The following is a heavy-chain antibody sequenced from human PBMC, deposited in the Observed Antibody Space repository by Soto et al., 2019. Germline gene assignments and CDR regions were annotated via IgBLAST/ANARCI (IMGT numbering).Heavy chain of an antibody. Sequence: SETLSLTCTVSGGSISSSSYYWGWIRQPPGKGLEWIGSIYYSGSTYYNPSLKSRVTISVDTSKNQFSLKLSSVTAADTAVYYCARLPSLQGSGSDPYYYMDVWGKGTTVTVSS. CDR1: GGSISSSSYY. CDR2: IYYSGST. D-gene: IGHD3-10*01. J-gene: IGHJ6*03. V-gene: IGHV4-39*01. CDR3: ARLPSLQGSGSDPYYYMDV.